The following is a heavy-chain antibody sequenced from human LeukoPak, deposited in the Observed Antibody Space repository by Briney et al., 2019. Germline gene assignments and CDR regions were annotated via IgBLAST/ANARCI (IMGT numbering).Heavy chain of an antibody. CDR2: IYPGDSDT. D-gene: IGHD2-2*02. J-gene: IGHJ4*02. CDR3: ARQGLYCSSTSCYIDY. Sequence: HGESLKISCKGSGYSFTSYWIGWVRQMPGKGLEWMGIIYPGDSDTRYSPSFQGQVTISADKSISTAYLQWSSLKASDTAMYYCARQGLYCSSTSCYIDYWGQGTLVTVSS. V-gene: IGHV5-51*01. CDR1: GYSFTSYW.